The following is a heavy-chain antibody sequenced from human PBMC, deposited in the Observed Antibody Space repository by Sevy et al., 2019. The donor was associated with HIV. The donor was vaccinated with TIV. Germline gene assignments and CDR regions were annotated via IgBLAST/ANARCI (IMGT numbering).Heavy chain of an antibody. J-gene: IGHJ4*02. CDR1: GFTFSSYG. CDR3: ARVFHDFWRGYYDY. V-gene: IGHV3-33*01. CDR2: IWYDGSNK. Sequence: GGSLRLSCAASGFTFSSYGVHWVRQAPGKGLEWVAVIWYDGSNKYYADSVKGRFTISRDNSKNTLYLQMNSLRAEDTAVYYCARVFHDFWRGYYDYWGQGTLVTVSS. D-gene: IGHD3-3*01.